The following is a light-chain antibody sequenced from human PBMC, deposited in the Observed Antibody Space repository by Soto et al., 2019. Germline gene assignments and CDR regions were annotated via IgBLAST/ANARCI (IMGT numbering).Light chain of an antibody. V-gene: IGKV3D-7*01. CDR1: QNISSRY. CDR2: DAS. CDR3: QHYNSYSEA. Sequence: VLTQSPATLSLSPGERATLSCRASQNISSRYLAWYQQKPGQAPRLLIYDASNRATGIPARFSGSGSGTDFTLTISSLQPDDFATYYCQHYNSYSEAFGQGTKVDIK. J-gene: IGKJ1*01.